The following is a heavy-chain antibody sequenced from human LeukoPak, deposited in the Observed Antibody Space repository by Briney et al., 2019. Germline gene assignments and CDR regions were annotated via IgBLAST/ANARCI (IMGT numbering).Heavy chain of an antibody. CDR3: ARDPQGYSSSSEDYYYYYGMDV. J-gene: IGHJ6*02. Sequence: GASVKVSCKASGGTFSSYAISWVRQAPGQGLEWMGGIIPIFGTANYAQKFQGRVTITADVSTSTAYMELSSLRSEDTAVYYCARDPQGYSSSSEDYYYYYGMDVWGQGTTVTVSS. V-gene: IGHV1-69*13. CDR1: GGTFSSYA. CDR2: IIPIFGTA. D-gene: IGHD6-6*01.